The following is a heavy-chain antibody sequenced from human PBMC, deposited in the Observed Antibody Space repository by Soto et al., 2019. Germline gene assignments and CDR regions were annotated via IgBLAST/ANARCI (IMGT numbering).Heavy chain of an antibody. CDR2: IIPIFGTA. CDR1: GGTFSSYA. V-gene: IGHV1-69*13. D-gene: IGHD2-2*02. J-gene: IGHJ3*02. Sequence: GASVKVSCKASGGTFSSYAISWVRQAPGQGLEWMGGIIPIFGTANYAQKFQGRVTITADESTSTAYMELSSLRSEDTAVYYCARSPIVVVPAAIRLSAFDIWGQGTMVTVSS. CDR3: ARSPIVVVPAAIRLSAFDI.